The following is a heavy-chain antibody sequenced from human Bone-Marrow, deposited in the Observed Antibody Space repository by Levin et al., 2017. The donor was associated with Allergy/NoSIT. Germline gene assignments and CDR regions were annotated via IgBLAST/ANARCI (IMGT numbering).Heavy chain of an antibody. D-gene: IGHD2-2*01. V-gene: IGHV1-69*01. CDR1: GGTFSSYA. J-gene: IGHJ4*02. Sequence: KISCKASGGTFSSYAISWVRQAPGQGLEWMGGIIPIFGTANYAQKFQGRVTITADEFTSTAYMELRNLRSEETAVYYCARDKVRSGLGYCSSTSCPQDGGFDYWGQGTLVTVSS. CDR3: ARDKVRSGLGYCSSTSCPQDGGFDY. CDR2: IIPIFGTA.